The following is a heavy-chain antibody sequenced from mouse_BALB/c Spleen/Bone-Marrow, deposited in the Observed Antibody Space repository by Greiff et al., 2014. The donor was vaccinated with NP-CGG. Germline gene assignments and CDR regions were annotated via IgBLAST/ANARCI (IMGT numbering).Heavy chain of an antibody. CDR2: FYPGSGSI. CDR3: ARREDRDYDGFAY. V-gene: IGHV1-62-2*01. CDR1: GYTFTEYI. D-gene: IGHD2-4*01. J-gene: IGHJ3*01. Sequence: VKLVESGAELVKPGASVKLSCKASGYTFTEYIIHWVKQRSGQGLEWIGWFYPGSGSIKYNEKFKDKATLTADKSSSTVYMELSRLTSEDSAVYFCARREDRDYDGFAYWGQGTLVTVSA.